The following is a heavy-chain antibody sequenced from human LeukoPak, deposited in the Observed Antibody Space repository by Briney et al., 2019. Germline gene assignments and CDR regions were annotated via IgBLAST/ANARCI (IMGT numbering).Heavy chain of an antibody. D-gene: IGHD4-17*01. V-gene: IGHV3-23*01. J-gene: IGHJ3*02. CDR2: ITGTGST. CDR1: GFTFNNFA. Sequence: GGSLRLSCAASGFTFNNFAMNWVRQAPGKGLEWVSAITGTGSTYYADFVRGRFTISRDISTAILFLQMNSLRGEDTALYYCAKSTVTTTAAYDIWGRGTVVTISS. CDR3: AKSTVTTTAAYDI.